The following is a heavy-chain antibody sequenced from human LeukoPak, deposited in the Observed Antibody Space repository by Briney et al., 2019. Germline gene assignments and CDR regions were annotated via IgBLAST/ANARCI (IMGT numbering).Heavy chain of an antibody. CDR1: GGSFSGYY. Sequence: SETLSLTCAVYGGSFSGYYWSWIRQPPGKGLEWIGSIYYSGSTYYNPSLKSRVTISVDTSKNQFSLKLSSVTAADTAVYYCARVPTRYCTNGVRYPEHYFDYWGQGTLVTVSS. CDR3: ARVPTRYCTNGVRYPEHYFDY. D-gene: IGHD2-8*01. J-gene: IGHJ4*02. V-gene: IGHV4-34*01. CDR2: IYYSGST.